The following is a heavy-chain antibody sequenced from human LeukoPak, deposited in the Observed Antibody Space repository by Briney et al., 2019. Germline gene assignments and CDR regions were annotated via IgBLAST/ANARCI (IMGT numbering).Heavy chain of an antibody. Sequence: SVKVSCKASGGTFSSYAISWVRQAPGQGLEWMGGIIPIFGTANYAQKFQGRVTITTDESTSTAYMELSSLRSEDTAVYYCASLRDGYNLFDYWGQGTLVTVSS. D-gene: IGHD5-24*01. CDR3: ASLRDGYNLFDY. J-gene: IGHJ4*02. CDR2: IIPIFGTA. CDR1: GGTFSSYA. V-gene: IGHV1-69*05.